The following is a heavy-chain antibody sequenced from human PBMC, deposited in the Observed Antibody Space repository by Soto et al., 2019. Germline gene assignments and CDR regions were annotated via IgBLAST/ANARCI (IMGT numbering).Heavy chain of an antibody. CDR2: IIPILGIA. Sequence: ASVKVSCKASGGTFSSYTISWVRQAPGQGLEWMGRIIPILGIANYAQKFQGRVTITADKSTSTAYMELSSLRSEDTAVYYCARDSTLESIVLTTTNYYYMDVWGKGTTVTVSS. CDR1: GGTFSSYT. D-gene: IGHD2-8*01. J-gene: IGHJ6*03. CDR3: ARDSTLESIVLTTTNYYYMDV. V-gene: IGHV1-69*04.